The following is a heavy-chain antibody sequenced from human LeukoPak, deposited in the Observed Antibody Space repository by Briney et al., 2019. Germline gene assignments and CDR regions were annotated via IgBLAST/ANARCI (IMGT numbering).Heavy chain of an antibody. CDR1: GYTFTSYG. V-gene: IGHV1-18*04. CDR2: ISAYNGNT. D-gene: IGHD6-19*01. CDR3: ARDEMEQWLVLVDY. Sequence: ASVNVSCTASGYTFTSYGISWVRQAPGQGLEWMGWISAYNGNTNYAQKLQGRVTMTTDTSTSTAYMELRSLRSDDTAVYYCARDEMEQWLVLVDYWGQGTLVTVSS. J-gene: IGHJ4*02.